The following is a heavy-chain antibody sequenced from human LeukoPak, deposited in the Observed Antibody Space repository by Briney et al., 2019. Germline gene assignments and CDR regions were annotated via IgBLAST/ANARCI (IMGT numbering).Heavy chain of an antibody. J-gene: IGHJ4*02. Sequence: GRSLRHSCAASGSTFSSYGMHWVRQAPGKGLEWVAVIWYDGSNKYYADSVKGRFTISRDNSKNTLYLQMNSLRAEDTAVYYSARDGPEGLVPDYWGQGTLVTVSS. CDR2: IWYDGSNK. D-gene: IGHD6-13*01. CDR3: ARDGPEGLVPDY. V-gene: IGHV3-33*01. CDR1: GSTFSSYG.